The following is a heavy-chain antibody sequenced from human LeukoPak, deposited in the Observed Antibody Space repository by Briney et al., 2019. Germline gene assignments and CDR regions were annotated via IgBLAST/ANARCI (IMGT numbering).Heavy chain of an antibody. CDR1: GGSISSYY. CDR3: ARDLAYYDSSGYYGYYFDY. Sequence: PSETLSLTCTVSGGSISSYYWSWIRQPAGKGLELIGRIYTSGSTNYNPSLKSRVTMSVDTSKNQFSLKLSSVTAADTAVYYCARDLAYYDSSGYYGYYFDYWGQGTLVTVSS. D-gene: IGHD3-22*01. CDR2: IYTSGST. V-gene: IGHV4-4*07. J-gene: IGHJ4*02.